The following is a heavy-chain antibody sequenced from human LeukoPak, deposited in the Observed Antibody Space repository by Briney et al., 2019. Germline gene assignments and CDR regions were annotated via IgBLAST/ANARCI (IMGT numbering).Heavy chain of an antibody. CDR1: GGSFSGYY. CDR2: INHSGST. J-gene: IGHJ4*02. Sequence: SETLSLTCAVYGGSFSGYYWSWIRQPPGKGLEWIGEINHSGSTNYNPSLKGRVTISVDTSKNQFSLKLSSVTAADTAVYYCARGLRYWGQGTLVTVSS. CDR3: ARGLRY. V-gene: IGHV4-34*01.